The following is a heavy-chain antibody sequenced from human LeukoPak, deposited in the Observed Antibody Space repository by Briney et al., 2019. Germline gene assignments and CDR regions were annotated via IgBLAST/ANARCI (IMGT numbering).Heavy chain of an antibody. V-gene: IGHV3-33*01. Sequence: GSLRLSCAAFGITLRSYGMHWVRQAPGKGLEWVALIWYDGSKTYYTDSVKVRFTISRDNSKNTLFLQANSLRAEDTAVYYCATMTMVTAFDIWGQGTVVTVSS. CDR1: GITLRSYG. CDR3: ATMTMVTAFDI. D-gene: IGHD5-18*01. CDR2: IWYDGSKT. J-gene: IGHJ3*02.